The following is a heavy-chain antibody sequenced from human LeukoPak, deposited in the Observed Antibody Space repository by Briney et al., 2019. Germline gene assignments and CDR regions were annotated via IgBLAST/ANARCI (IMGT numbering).Heavy chain of an antibody. CDR1: GFTFSSYA. CDR2: VSGSGGST. D-gene: IGHD3-22*01. J-gene: IGHJ4*02. V-gene: IGHV3-23*01. CDR3: AKIEGYDSSGYYYVGPYFDY. Sequence: GGSLRLSCAASGFTFSSYAMSWVRQAPGKGLEWASAVSGSGGSTYYADSVKGRFTISRDNSKNTLYLQMNSLRAEDTAVYCCAKIEGYDSSGYYYVGPYFDYWGQGTLVTVSS.